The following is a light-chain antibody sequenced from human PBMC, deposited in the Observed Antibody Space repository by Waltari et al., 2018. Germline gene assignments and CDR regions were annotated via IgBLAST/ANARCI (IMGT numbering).Light chain of an antibody. CDR2: HAS. V-gene: IGKV1-27*01. CDR3: QMGQT. Sequence: DPQLTQLPSSLSASAGDRVTITCRASQDISSYLAWYPPKPVKFPKLLIYHASTLQSGVPARFSGSGSGTDFTLTISCLQPEDVATYYCQMGQTFGQGTKVEIK. J-gene: IGKJ1*01. CDR1: QDISSY.